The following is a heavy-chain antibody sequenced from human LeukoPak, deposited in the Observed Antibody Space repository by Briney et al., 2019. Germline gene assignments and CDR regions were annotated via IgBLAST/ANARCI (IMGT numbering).Heavy chain of an antibody. Sequence: PGGSLRLSCSASGFTFSSYAMSWVRQAPGKGLEWVSVISGSGGSIYYADSVKGRFTISRDNSKNTLYLQMNSLRAEDTAIYYCAKEGGTYDFFGGFFDHWGQGTLVTVSS. CDR2: ISGSGGSI. J-gene: IGHJ4*02. V-gene: IGHV3-23*01. CDR3: AKEGGTYDFFGGFFDH. CDR1: GFTFSSYA. D-gene: IGHD3-3*01.